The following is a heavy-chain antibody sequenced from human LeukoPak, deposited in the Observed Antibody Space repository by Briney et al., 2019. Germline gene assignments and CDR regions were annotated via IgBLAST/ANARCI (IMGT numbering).Heavy chain of an antibody. CDR3: AREGYDFWSGYSFYFDY. Sequence: GGSLRLSCAASGFTFSTYLMSWVRQAPGKGLEWVANIKQDGSEKYYVDSVKGRFTISRDNAKSSLYLQMNSPRAEDTAVYYCAREGYDFWSGYSFYFDYWGQGTLVTVSS. D-gene: IGHD3-3*01. CDR1: GFTFSTYL. CDR2: IKQDGSEK. J-gene: IGHJ4*02. V-gene: IGHV3-7*01.